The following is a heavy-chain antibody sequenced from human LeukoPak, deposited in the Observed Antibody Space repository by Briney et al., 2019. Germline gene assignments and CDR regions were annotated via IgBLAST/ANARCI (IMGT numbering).Heavy chain of an antibody. Sequence: SETLSLTCTVSGGSISSYYWSWIRQPPGKGLEWIGYTYYSGSTNYNPSLKSRVTISVDTSKNQFSLKLSSVTAADTAVYYCARATVSYYYYGMDVWGQGTTVTVSS. CDR3: ARATVSYYYYGMDV. J-gene: IGHJ6*02. CDR2: TYYSGST. D-gene: IGHD4-17*01. CDR1: GGSISSYY. V-gene: IGHV4-59*01.